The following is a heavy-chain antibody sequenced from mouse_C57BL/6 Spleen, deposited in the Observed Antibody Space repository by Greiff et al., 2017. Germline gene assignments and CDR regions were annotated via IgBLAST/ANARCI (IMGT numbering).Heavy chain of an antibody. CDR2: IWSGGST. D-gene: IGHD1-1*01. V-gene: IGHV2-2*01. J-gene: IGHJ3*01. Sequence: VQLVESGPGLVQPSQSLSITCTVSGFSLTSYGVHWVRQSPGKGLEWLGVIWSGGSTDYNAAFISRLSISKDNSKSQVFFKMNSLQADDTAIYYCAREAPYYGSSYFAYWGQGTLVTVSA. CDR3: AREAPYYGSSYFAY. CDR1: GFSLTSYG.